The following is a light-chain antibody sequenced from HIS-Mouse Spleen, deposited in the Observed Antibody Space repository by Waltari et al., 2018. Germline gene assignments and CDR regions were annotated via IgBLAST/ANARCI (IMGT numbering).Light chain of an antibody. V-gene: IGLV2-14*01. CDR1: SSDVGGYTY. CDR2: EVS. Sequence: QSALTQPASVSGSPGQSITISCTGTSSDVGGYTYSPLYQQHPGKAPKLMIYEVSNRPSGVSNRFSGSKSGNTASLTISGLQAEDEADYYCSSYTSSSTNWVFGGGTKLTVL. CDR3: SSYTSSSTNWV. J-gene: IGLJ3*02.